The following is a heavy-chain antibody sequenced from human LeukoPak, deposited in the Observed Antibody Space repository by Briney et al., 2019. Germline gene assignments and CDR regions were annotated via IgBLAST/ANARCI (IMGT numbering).Heavy chain of an antibody. V-gene: IGHV3-30-3*01. CDR3: ARAPALGYCSSTSCFYFDY. J-gene: IGHJ4*02. CDR2: ISYDGSNK. D-gene: IGHD2-2*01. Sequence: PGGSLRLSCAASGFTFSSYAMHWVRQAPGKGLEWVAVISYDGSNKYYADSVKGRFTISRDNSENTLYLQMNSLRAEDTAVYYCARAPALGYCSSTSCFYFDYWGQGTLVTVSS. CDR1: GFTFSSYA.